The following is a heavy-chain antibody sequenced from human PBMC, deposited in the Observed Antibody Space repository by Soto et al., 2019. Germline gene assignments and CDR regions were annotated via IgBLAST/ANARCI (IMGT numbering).Heavy chain of an antibody. CDR3: ARDFDILPANVFDS. CDR2: ISSSGSTI. Sequence: GGSLRLSCAASGFTFSDYYMSWIRQAPGKGLEWVSYISSSGSTIYYADSVKGRFTISRDNAKNSLYLQMNSLRAEDTAVYYCARDFDILPANVFDSWGQGTMVNVSS. D-gene: IGHD3-9*01. J-gene: IGHJ3*02. CDR1: GFTFSDYY. V-gene: IGHV3-11*01.